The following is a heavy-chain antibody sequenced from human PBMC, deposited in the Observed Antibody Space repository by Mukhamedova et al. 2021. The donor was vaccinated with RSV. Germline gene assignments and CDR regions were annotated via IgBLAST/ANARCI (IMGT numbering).Heavy chain of an antibody. D-gene: IGHD5-18*01. J-gene: IGHJ4*02. CDR2: IYPGDSDT. Sequence: QMPGKGLEWMGIIYPGDSDTRYSPSFQGQVIISADKSISTVYLQWSSLRASDTAMYYCARERSAYMYYFDYWGQGTLVTVSS. CDR3: ARERSAYMYYFDY. V-gene: IGHV5-51*01.